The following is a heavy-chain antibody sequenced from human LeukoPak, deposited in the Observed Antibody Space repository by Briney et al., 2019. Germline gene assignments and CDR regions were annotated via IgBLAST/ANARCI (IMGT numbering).Heavy chain of an antibody. Sequence: PSETLSLTCAVSGGSISSGGYSWSWIRQPPGKGLEWIGYIYHSGSTYYNPSLKSRVTISVDRSKNQFSLKLSSVTAADTAVYYCARGIVATKYNWFDPWGQGTLVTVSS. J-gene: IGHJ5*02. CDR3: ARGIVATKYNWFDP. CDR1: GGSISSGGYS. D-gene: IGHD5-12*01. V-gene: IGHV4-30-2*01. CDR2: IYHSGST.